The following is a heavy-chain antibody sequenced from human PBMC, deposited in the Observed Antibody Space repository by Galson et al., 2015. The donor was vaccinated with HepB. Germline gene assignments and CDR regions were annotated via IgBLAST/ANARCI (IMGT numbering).Heavy chain of an antibody. Sequence: SLRLSCAASGFTFSNYAMSWVRQAPRKGLEWVSAITGGGSYTYYADSVKGRFTISRDNSKSTLYLQMNSLGAEDTAVYYCAKVETTVPLRNWGQGTLVTVSS. V-gene: IGHV3-23*01. CDR1: GFTFSNYA. CDR2: ITGGGSYT. D-gene: IGHD4-17*01. CDR3: AKVETTVPLRN. J-gene: IGHJ4*02.